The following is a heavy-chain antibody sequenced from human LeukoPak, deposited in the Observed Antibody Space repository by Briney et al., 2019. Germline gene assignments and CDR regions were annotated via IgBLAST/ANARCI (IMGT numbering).Heavy chain of an antibody. J-gene: IGHJ4*02. CDR1: GGSISSSSYY. Sequence: SETLSLTCTVSGGSISSSSYYWGWIRQPPGKGLEWIGSIYYSGSTYYNPSLKSRVTISVDTSKNQFSLKLSSVTAADTAVYYCAREATGPGFDYWGQGTLVTVSS. CDR2: IYYSGST. CDR3: AREATGPGFDY. V-gene: IGHV4-39*01.